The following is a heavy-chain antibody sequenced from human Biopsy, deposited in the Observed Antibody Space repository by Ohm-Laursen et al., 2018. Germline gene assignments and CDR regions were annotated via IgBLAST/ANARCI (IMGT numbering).Heavy chain of an antibody. J-gene: IGHJ4*02. Sequence: SLRLSCTASRFTFNNYAMHWVRQAPGKGLEWVSTISANGVTTFYADSVKGRFTISRDGSSDTLYLQMHSLRADDTALYYYAKGGYCSATSCNMDVDYWGQGALVTVSS. CDR2: ISANGVTT. CDR3: AKGGYCSATSCNMDVDY. V-gene: IGHV3-23*01. CDR1: RFTFNNYA. D-gene: IGHD2-2*02.